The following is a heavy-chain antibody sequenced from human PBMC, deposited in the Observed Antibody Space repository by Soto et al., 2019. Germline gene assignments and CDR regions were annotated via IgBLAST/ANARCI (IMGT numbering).Heavy chain of an antibody. V-gene: IGHV3-7*01. CDR3: ARRVGHYDSSGYDAFDI. J-gene: IGHJ3*02. CDR1: GFTFSSYW. D-gene: IGHD3-22*01. CDR2: IKQDGSEK. Sequence: GGSLRLSCAASGFTFSSYWMSWVRQAPGKGLEWVANIKQDGSEKYYVDSVKGRFTISRDNAKNSLYLQMNSLRAEDTAVYYCARRVGHYDSSGYDAFDIWGQGTMVTVSS.